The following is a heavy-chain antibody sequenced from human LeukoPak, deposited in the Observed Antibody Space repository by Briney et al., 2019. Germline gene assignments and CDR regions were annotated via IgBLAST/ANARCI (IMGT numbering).Heavy chain of an antibody. CDR2: IIYSGST. Sequence: SETLSLTCTVSGGSISSYYWSWIRQPPGKGLEWIGYIIYSGSTNYNPSLKSRVTISVDTSKNQFSLKLSSVTAADTAVYYCARSEYSSSWYAENWFDPWGQGTLVTVSS. D-gene: IGHD6-13*01. J-gene: IGHJ5*02. V-gene: IGHV4-59*01. CDR3: ARSEYSSSWYAENWFDP. CDR1: GGSISSYY.